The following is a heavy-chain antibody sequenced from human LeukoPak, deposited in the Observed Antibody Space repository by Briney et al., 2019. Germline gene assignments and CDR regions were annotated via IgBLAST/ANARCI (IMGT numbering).Heavy chain of an antibody. J-gene: IGHJ4*02. D-gene: IGHD4-17*01. Sequence: ASVKVSCKVSGYTLTDLSMHWVRQAPGKGLEYMGGFDPEDGETIYAQKFQGRVTMTEDTSTDTAYMELSSLGSEDTAMYYCVTDLPTVTILSFDYWGQGTLVTVSS. CDR3: VTDLPTVTILSFDY. CDR1: GYTLTDLS. V-gene: IGHV1-24*01. CDR2: FDPEDGET.